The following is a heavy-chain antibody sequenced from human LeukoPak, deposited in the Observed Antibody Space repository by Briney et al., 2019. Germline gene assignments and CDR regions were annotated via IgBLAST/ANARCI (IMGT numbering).Heavy chain of an antibody. CDR1: GFTFSSYA. D-gene: IGHD6-19*01. Sequence: GGSLRLPCAASGFTFSSYAMSWVRQAPGKGLEWVSAISGSGGSTYYADSVKGRFTISRDNSKNTLYLQMNSLSAEDTAVYYCAKSSSGWYGSFDYWGQGTLVTVSS. CDR3: AKSSSGWYGSFDY. J-gene: IGHJ4*02. V-gene: IGHV3-23*01. CDR2: ISGSGGST.